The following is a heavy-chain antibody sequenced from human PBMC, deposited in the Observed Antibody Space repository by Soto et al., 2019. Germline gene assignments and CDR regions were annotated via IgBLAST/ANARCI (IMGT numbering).Heavy chain of an antibody. Sequence: GASVKVSCKASGYTFTSYAMHWVRQAPGQRLEWMGWINAGNGNTKYSQKFQGRVTITRDTSASTAYMELSSLRSEDTAVYYCAKTYYDFWSNYYSYGMDVWGQGTTVTVSS. J-gene: IGHJ6*02. CDR3: AKTYYDFWSNYYSYGMDV. V-gene: IGHV1-3*01. CDR1: GYTFTSYA. CDR2: INAGNGNT. D-gene: IGHD3-3*01.